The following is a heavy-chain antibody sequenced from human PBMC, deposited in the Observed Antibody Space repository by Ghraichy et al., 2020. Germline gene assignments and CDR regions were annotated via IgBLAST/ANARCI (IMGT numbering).Heavy chain of an antibody. Sequence: GSLRLTCAASGLTFNIYSMTWVRQPPGKGLEWVSYISSSRTTIYYADSVKGRFTISRDNAKNLLYLQMNGLRAEDTAVYYCARGKDLGLWGQGTLVTVSS. J-gene: IGHJ4*02. CDR1: GLTFNIYS. CDR3: ARGKDLGL. CDR2: ISSSRTTI. V-gene: IGHV3-48*01.